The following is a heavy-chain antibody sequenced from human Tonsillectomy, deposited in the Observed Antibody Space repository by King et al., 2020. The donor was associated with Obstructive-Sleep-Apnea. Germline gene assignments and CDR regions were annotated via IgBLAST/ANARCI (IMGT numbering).Heavy chain of an antibody. CDR2: ISGSGGST. V-gene: IGHV3-23*04. J-gene: IGHJ3*02. CDR3: ARDGYCSGGSCYGGAFDI. CDR1: GFTFSSYA. D-gene: IGHD2-15*01. Sequence: VQLVESGGGLVQPGGSLRLSCAASGFTFSSYAMSWVRQAPGKGLEWVSVISGSGGSTYYADSVNGRFIISRDNSKNTLYLQMNSLRAEDTAVYYCARDGYCSGGSCYGGAFDIWGQGTMVTVSS.